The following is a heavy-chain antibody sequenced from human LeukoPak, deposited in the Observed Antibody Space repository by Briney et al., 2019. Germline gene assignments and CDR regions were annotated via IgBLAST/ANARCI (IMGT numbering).Heavy chain of an antibody. CDR3: ARGVRYSGSQYYFDY. CDR1: GFTVSSNY. Sequence: GGSLRLSCAASGFTVSSNYMSWVRQAPGKGLEWVSVIYSGGSAYYADSVKGRFTISRDNSKNTLYLQMNCLRAEDTVVYYCARGVRYSGSQYYFDYWGQGTLVTVSS. D-gene: IGHD1-26*01. V-gene: IGHV3-53*01. CDR2: IYSGGSA. J-gene: IGHJ4*02.